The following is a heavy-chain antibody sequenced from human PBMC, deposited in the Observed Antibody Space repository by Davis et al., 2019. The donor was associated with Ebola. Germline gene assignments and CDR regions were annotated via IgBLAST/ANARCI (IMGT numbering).Heavy chain of an antibody. D-gene: IGHD4-17*01. V-gene: IGHV3-30*02. Sequence: GGSLRLSCAASGFTFSSYGMHWVRQAPGKGLEWVGFIRDDGSNKYYADSVKGRFTISRDNAKNTLYLQMNSLRAEDTALYFCAKDKTTVTQYWCLDLWGRGTLVTVSS. CDR3: AKDKTTVTQYWCLDL. CDR2: IRDDGSNK. J-gene: IGHJ2*01. CDR1: GFTFSSYG.